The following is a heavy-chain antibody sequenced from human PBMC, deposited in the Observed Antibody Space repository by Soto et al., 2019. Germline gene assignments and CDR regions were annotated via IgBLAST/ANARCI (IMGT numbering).Heavy chain of an antibody. CDR3: AKGAPRSSPDSSSNYQYNWFDP. CDR2: ISGSGYST. Sequence: GSLRLSCAASGFTFSDYAMDWVRQAPGKGLEWVSVISGSGYSTYYADPVKGRFTISRDNSKNTLFLQMNSLRAEDTAVYYCAKGAPRSSPDSSSNYQYNWFDPWGQGTLVTVSS. D-gene: IGHD3-22*01. V-gene: IGHV3-23*01. CDR1: GFTFSDYA. J-gene: IGHJ5*02.